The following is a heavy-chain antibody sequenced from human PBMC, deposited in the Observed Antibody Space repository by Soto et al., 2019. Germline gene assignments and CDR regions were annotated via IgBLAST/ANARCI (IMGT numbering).Heavy chain of an antibody. J-gene: IGHJ3*02. CDR1: GGSISSSSYY. D-gene: IGHD3-9*01. Sequence: SETLSLTCTVSGGSISSSSYYWGWIRQPPGKGLEWIGSIYYSGSTYYNPSLKSRVTISVDTSKNQFSLKLSSVTAADTAVYYCARLPKGYDILTGYYIDDAFDIWGQGTIVT. V-gene: IGHV4-39*01. CDR3: ARLPKGYDILTGYYIDDAFDI. CDR2: IYYSGST.